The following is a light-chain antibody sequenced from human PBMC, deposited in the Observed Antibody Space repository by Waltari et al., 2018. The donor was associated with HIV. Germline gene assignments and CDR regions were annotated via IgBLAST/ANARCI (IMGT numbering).Light chain of an antibody. CDR2: EVT. J-gene: IGLJ1*01. CDR3: CSYAGRSTHV. CDR1: SSDVGSYNV. V-gene: IGLV2-23*02. Sequence: QSALTQHASVSGSPGQSITISCTGTSSDVGSYNVVSWYQQHPGKAPKLMIYEVTKRPSGVSNRFSGSKSGNTTSLTISGLQAEDEADYYCCSYAGRSTHVFGTGTKVTVL.